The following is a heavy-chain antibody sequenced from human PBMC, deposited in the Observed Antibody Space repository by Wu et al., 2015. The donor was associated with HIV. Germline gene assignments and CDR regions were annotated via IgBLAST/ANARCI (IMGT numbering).Heavy chain of an antibody. J-gene: IGHJ2*01. D-gene: IGHD2-15*01. CDR2: IIPIFGTA. Sequence: QVQLVQSGAEVKKPGSSVKVSCKASGGTFSNYALSWVRQAPGQGVEWMGGIIPIFGTANYAQKFQGRATITTDESTSTAYMELSSLRSEDTAVYYCARGGDCSGGSCYSPWFFDLWGLAPWSLSPQ. V-gene: IGHV1-69*05. CDR3: ARGGDCSGGSCYSPWFFDL. CDR1: GGTFSNYA.